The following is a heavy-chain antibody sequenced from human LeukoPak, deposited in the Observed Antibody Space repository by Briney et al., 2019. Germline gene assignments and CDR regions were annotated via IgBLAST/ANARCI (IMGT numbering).Heavy chain of an antibody. CDR1: GGSISSYY. J-gene: IGHJ6*03. Sequence: SETLSLTCTVSGGSISSYYWSWIRQPPGKGLEWIGYIYYSGSTNYNPSLKSRVTISVDTSKNQFSLKLTSVTAADTAVYYCAREASGADFWSGYQYYYYMDVWGKGTTVTVSS. CDR3: AREASGADFWSGYQYYYYMDV. CDR2: IYYSGST. D-gene: IGHD3-3*01. V-gene: IGHV4-59*12.